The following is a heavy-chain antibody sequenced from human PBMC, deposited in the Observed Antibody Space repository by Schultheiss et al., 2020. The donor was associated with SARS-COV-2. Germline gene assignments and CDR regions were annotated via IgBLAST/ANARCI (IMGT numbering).Heavy chain of an antibody. CDR2: IYYSGNT. Sequence: SETLSLTCTVSGGSISSGTYYWTWIRQHPGKGLEWIGHIYYSGNTNYNPSLKSRVSISVDTSKNQFSLRLTSLTAADTALHYCARQPSRTRSGLDYWGQGILVTVSS. J-gene: IGHJ4*02. V-gene: IGHV4-31*03. CDR3: ARQPSRTRSGLDY. CDR1: GGSISSGTYY. D-gene: IGHD2-2*01.